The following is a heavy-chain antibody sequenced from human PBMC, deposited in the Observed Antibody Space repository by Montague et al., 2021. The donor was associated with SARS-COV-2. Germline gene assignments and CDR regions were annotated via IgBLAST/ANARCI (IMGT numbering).Heavy chain of an antibody. D-gene: IGHD2-21*01. Sequence: FLRLSCAASGFIFSSYEMNWVRQAPGKGLEWISYISSSGGGSTKHYTDSVKGRFTISRDNAENSLYLQMNSLRVEDTAIYYCARDRDWDDWCGMDVWGQGTTVTVSS. V-gene: IGHV3-48*03. CDR1: GFIFSSYE. CDR2: ISSSGGGSTK. J-gene: IGHJ6*02. CDR3: ARDRDWDDWCGMDV.